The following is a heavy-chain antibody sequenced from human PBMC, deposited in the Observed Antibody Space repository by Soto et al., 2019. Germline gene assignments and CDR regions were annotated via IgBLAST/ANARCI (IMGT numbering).Heavy chain of an antibody. CDR3: ARLEGSSWSPTLDY. Sequence: GASVKVSCKASGGTFSSYAISWVRQAPGQGLEWMGIINPSGGSTSYAQKFQGRVTMTRDTSTSTVYMELSSLRSEDTAVYYCARLEGSSWSPTLDYWGQGTLVTVSS. V-gene: IGHV1-46*01. D-gene: IGHD6-13*01. J-gene: IGHJ4*02. CDR2: INPSGGST. CDR1: GGTFSSYA.